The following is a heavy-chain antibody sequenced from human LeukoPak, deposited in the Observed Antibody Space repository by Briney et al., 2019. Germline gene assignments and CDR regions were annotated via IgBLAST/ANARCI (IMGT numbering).Heavy chain of an antibody. V-gene: IGHV3-66*01. CDR2: IYSGGST. CDR3: ARDQVGAKTD. Sequence: GGSLRLSCAASGFTVSSNYMSWVRQAPGKGLEWVSAIYSGGSTYYADSVKGRFTISRDNSKNTLYLQMNSLRAEDTAVYYCARDQVGAKTDWGQGTLVTVSS. CDR1: GFTVSSNY. D-gene: IGHD1-26*01. J-gene: IGHJ4*02.